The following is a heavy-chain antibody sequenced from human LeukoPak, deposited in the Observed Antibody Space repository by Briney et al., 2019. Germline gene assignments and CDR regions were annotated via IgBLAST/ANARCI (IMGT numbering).Heavy chain of an antibody. CDR1: GYTFTSYG. D-gene: IGHD5-12*01. Sequence: ASVKVSCKASGYTFTSYGISWVRQAPGQGLEWMGWISAYNGNTNYAQKLQGRVTMTTDTSTSTAYMELRSLRSGDTAVYYCAREGIYSGYVLTDYWGQGTLVTVSS. J-gene: IGHJ4*02. CDR2: ISAYNGNT. CDR3: AREGIYSGYVLTDY. V-gene: IGHV1-18*01.